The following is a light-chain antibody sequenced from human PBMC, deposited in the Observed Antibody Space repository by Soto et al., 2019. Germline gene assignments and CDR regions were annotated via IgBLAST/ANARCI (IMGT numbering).Light chain of an antibody. CDR1: QSITSSF. Sequence: EIVLTQSPGISSLSPGERASLSCGASQSITSSFLAWYQQKPGQAPRLLIYGASSRATGIPDRFSGTGSETDFTLTISRLEPEDFAVYYCQQYGSPPPITFGQGTRLEI. CDR3: QQYGSPPPIT. J-gene: IGKJ5*01. CDR2: GAS. V-gene: IGKV3-20*01.